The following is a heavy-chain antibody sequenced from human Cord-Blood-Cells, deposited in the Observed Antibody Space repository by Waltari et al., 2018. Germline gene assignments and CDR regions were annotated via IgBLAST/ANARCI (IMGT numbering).Heavy chain of an antibody. D-gene: IGHD3-22*01. V-gene: IGHV4-4*02. CDR3: AVRDSSGYYYFDY. CDR2: IYHSGST. CDR1: GGSLSSSNW. J-gene: IGHJ4*02. Sequence: QVQLQESGPGLVKPSGTLSLTCAVSGGSLSSSNWWSLVRQPPGKGLEWIGEIYHSGSTNYNPSLKSRVTISVDKSKNQFSLKLSSVTAADTAVYYCAVRDSSGYYYFDYWGQGTLVTVSS.